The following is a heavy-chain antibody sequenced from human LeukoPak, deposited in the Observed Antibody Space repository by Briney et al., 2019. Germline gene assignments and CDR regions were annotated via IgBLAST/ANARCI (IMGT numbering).Heavy chain of an antibody. CDR3: ARAAPKRGYTFGFDF. Sequence: GGSLRLSCTASGFNFSSYTMNWVRQAPGKGLEWVSSISGSGNYIYYAESLKGRFTVSRDNAKKSLYLQMNSLRADDTAMFFRARAAPKRGYTFGFDFWGQGTLVTVSS. CDR2: ISGSGNYI. V-gene: IGHV3-21*01. D-gene: IGHD5-18*01. J-gene: IGHJ5*01. CDR1: GFNFSSYT.